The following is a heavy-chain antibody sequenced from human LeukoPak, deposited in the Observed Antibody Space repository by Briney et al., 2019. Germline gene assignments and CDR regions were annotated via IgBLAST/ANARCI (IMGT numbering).Heavy chain of an antibody. D-gene: IGHD6-19*01. J-gene: IGHJ2*01. V-gene: IGHV4-34*01. CDR3: ARVLEGSSGQHWYFDL. Sequence: SETLSLTCAVYGGSFSGHYWSWIRQPPGKGLEWIGEINHSGSTNYNPSLKSRVTISVDTSKDQFSLRLSSVTAADTAVYYCARVLEGSSGQHWYFDLWGRGTLVTVSS. CDR2: INHSGST. CDR1: GGSFSGHY.